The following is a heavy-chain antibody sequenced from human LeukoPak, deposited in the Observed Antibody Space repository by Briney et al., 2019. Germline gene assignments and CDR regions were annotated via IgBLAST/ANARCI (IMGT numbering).Heavy chain of an antibody. CDR1: GFTFSSYA. D-gene: IGHD3-9*01. Sequence: GGSLRLPCAASGFTFSSYAMHWVRQAPGKGLEWVAVISYDGSNKYYADSVKGRFTISRDNSKNTLYLQMNSLRAEDTAVYYCARENYDILTGYYNVADYWGQGTLVTVSS. CDR3: ARENYDILTGYYNVADY. CDR2: ISYDGSNK. V-gene: IGHV3-30-3*01. J-gene: IGHJ4*02.